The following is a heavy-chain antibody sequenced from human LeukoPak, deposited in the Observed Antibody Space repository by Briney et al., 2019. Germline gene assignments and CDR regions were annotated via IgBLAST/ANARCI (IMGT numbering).Heavy chain of an antibody. CDR1: GFAFTTYG. CDR2: IHYDGSYH. V-gene: IGHV3-30*02. D-gene: IGHD1-1*01. CDR3: AKDQLGDAFDI. Sequence: GGSLRLSCAASGFAFTTYGMNWVRQAPGKGLEWVAFIHYDGSYHYYADSVRGRFTVSRDNSKNTLYLQMNSLRAEDTAVYYCAKDQLGDAFDIWGQGTMVTVSS. J-gene: IGHJ3*02.